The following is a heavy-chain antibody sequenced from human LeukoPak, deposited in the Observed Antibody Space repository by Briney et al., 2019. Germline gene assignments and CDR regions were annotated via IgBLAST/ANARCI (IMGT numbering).Heavy chain of an antibody. CDR3: ARLKIGPARDFDY. J-gene: IGHJ4*02. CDR1: GYSISSGYY. V-gene: IGHV4-38-2*01. Sequence: PSETLSLTCAVSGYSISSGYYWGWIRQPPGKGLEWIGSIYHSGSTYYNPSLKSRVTISVDTSKNQFSLKLSSVTAADTAVYHCARLKIGPARDFDYWGQGTLVTVSS. D-gene: IGHD3-22*01. CDR2: IYHSGST.